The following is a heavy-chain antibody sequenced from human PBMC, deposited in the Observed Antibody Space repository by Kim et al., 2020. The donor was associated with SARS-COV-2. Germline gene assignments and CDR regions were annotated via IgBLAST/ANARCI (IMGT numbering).Heavy chain of an antibody. Sequence: NSRGGGKNYAQKFQGRVTMTGDTSTNTVYMELSSLRADDTAVYYCAKEGGHWGQGTLVTVSS. V-gene: IGHV1-46*01. CDR2: NSRGGGK. CDR3: AKEGGH. D-gene: IGHD3-16*01. J-gene: IGHJ4*02.